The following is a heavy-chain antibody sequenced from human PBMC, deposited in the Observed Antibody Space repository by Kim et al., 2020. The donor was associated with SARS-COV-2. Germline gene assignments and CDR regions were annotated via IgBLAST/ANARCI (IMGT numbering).Heavy chain of an antibody. V-gene: IGHV1-46*01. D-gene: IGHD6-19*01. CDR1: GYTFTSYY. Sequence: ASVKVSCKTSGYTFTSYYMHWVRQAPGQGLEWMGILNPSGGSTNYAQKFQGRVTMTRDTSTSTVYMELSSLRSEDTAVYFCAREPPSTGCFDYWGQGTLVTVSS. J-gene: IGHJ4*02. CDR2: LNPSGGST. CDR3: AREPPSTGCFDY.